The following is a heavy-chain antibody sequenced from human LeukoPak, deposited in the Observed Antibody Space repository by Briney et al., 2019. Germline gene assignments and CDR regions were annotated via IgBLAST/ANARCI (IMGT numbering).Heavy chain of an antibody. Sequence: PGGSLRLSCEASGFTFTSYNFHWVRQAPGKGLEWVAVISYDGSNKYYADSVKGRFTISRDNSKNTLYLQMNSLRAEDTAVYYCAKEQNSNSLPFDYWGQGILVTVSS. CDR3: AKEQNSNSLPFDY. CDR2: ISYDGSNK. J-gene: IGHJ4*02. D-gene: IGHD2-21*01. V-gene: IGHV3-30*18. CDR1: GFTFTSYN.